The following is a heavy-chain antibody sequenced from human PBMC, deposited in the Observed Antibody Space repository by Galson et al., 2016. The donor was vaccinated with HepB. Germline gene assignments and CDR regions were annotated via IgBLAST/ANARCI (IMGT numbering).Heavy chain of an antibody. CDR2: MSYDGTNK. CDR3: ATEGGSGANLEYYFDY. D-gene: IGHD3-10*01. Sequence: SLRLSCAASGFSFRTYAMHWVRQAPGKGLEWVALMSYDGTNKYYADSVKGRFTISRDKSKNTLYLQMNSLRPEDTAVYHCATEGGSGANLEYYFDYWGQGTLVTVSS. J-gene: IGHJ4*02. V-gene: IGHV3-30-3*01. CDR1: GFSFRTYA.